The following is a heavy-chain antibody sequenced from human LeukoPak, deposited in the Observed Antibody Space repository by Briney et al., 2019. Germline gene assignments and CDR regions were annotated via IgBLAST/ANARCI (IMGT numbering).Heavy chain of an antibody. CDR2: IYYSGST. J-gene: IGHJ4*02. Sequence: SETLSLTCTVSGGSISSSSYYWGWIRQPPGKGLEWIGSIYYSGSTYYNPSPKSRVTISVDTSKNQFSLKLSSVTAADTAVYYCARDLSGLLWFGESRGYFDYWGQGTLVTVSS. D-gene: IGHD3-10*01. CDR1: GGSISSSSYY. CDR3: ARDLSGLLWFGESRGYFDY. V-gene: IGHV4-39*07.